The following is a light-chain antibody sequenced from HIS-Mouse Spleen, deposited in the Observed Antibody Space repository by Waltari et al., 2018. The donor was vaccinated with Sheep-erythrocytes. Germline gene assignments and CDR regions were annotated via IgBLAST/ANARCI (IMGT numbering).Light chain of an antibody. CDR3: CSYAGSSTLV. CDR1: SSDVGSYNL. Sequence: QSALTQPASVSGSPGQSITISCTGTSSDVGSYNLVSWYQQHPGKAPKLVIYEGSKRRSGVANRFPGSKSGNTASLTISGLQAEDEADYYCCSYAGSSTLVFGGGTKLTVL. J-gene: IGLJ2*01. CDR2: EGS. V-gene: IGLV2-23*01.